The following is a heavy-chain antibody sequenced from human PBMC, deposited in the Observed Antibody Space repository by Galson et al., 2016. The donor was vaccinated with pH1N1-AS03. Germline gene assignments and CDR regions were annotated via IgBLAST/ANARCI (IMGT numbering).Heavy chain of an antibody. D-gene: IGHD2-8*02. CDR3: ARILVHLDYTGYHNRFDP. Sequence: SHSGSTKYNHSLNSRVAISLDTSKNQFSLELRSVTAADTAIYYCARILVHLDYTGYHNRFDPWGQGTLVTVSP. CDR2: SHSGST. J-gene: IGHJ5*02. V-gene: IGHV4-59*01.